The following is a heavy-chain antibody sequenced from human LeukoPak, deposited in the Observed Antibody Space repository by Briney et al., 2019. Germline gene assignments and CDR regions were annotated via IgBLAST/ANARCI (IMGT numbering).Heavy chain of an antibody. D-gene: IGHD6-19*01. CDR1: GGSFSGYY. CDR2: INHSGST. Sequence: NPSETLSLTCAVYGGSFSGYYWSWIRQPPGKGLEWIGDINHSGSTNYNPSLKSRVTISVDTSKNQFSLKLSSVTAADTAVYYCARLGYSSGWYTTTAYYYYYMDVWGKGTTVTVSS. V-gene: IGHV4-34*01. CDR3: ARLGYSSGWYTTTAYYYYYMDV. J-gene: IGHJ6*03.